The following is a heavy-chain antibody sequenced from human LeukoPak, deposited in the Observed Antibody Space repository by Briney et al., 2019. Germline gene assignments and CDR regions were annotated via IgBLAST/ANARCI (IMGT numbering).Heavy chain of an antibody. V-gene: IGHV3-74*01. CDR3: AKDHYWSIDY. Sequence: QSGGSLRLSCAASGFDFSSNWMRWVRHAPGQGLVWVPRIKGDGISTNYADSVRGRFTISRDIAKNTLYLQMNSLRAEDTGVYYCAKDHYWSIDYWGRGTLVTVSS. CDR2: IKGDGIST. CDR1: GFDFSSNW. J-gene: IGHJ4*02. D-gene: IGHD3-3*01.